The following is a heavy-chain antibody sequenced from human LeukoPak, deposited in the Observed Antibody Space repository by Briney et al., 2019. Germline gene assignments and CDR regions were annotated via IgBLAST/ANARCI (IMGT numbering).Heavy chain of an antibody. V-gene: IGHV4-4*02. CDR1: GGSISSSKW. D-gene: IGHD3-22*01. CDR2: IYHSGST. Sequence: SETLSLTCAVSGGSISSSKWWRWVRQPPGKGLEWIGEIYHSGSTNYNPSLKSRVTISVDKSKDQFSLKLTSVNAADTAVYYCSRGDSSGYPDYWGQGSLVTVSS. J-gene: IGHJ4*02. CDR3: SRGDSSGYPDY.